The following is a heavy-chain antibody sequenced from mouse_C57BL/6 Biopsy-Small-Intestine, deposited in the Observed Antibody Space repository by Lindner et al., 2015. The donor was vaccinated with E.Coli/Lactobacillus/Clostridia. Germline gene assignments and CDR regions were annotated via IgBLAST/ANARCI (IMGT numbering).Heavy chain of an antibody. J-gene: IGHJ4*01. Sequence: SVKVSCKASGYMFTDYAIHWVRQAPGQGLEWMAWSNAASGDTQVSQKLQGRVTITWDTSASTTYLELTSLRSEDTAVYYCARVGDYRFDPWGQGTLVTVSS. CDR1: GYMFTDYA. D-gene: IGHD2-4*01. CDR3: ARVGDYRFDP. V-gene: IGHV1-84*02. CDR2: SNAASGDT.